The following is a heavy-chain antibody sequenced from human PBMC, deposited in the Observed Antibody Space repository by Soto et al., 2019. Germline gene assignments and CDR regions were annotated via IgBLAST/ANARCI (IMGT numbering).Heavy chain of an antibody. J-gene: IGHJ2*01. CDR2: ISGRGGST. CDR3: AKGANVVVVAATHWYFDL. V-gene: IGHV3-23*01. Sequence: EVQLLESGGGLVQPGGSLRLSCAASGFTFSSYAMSWVRQAPGKGLEWVSSISGRGGSTYYADSVKGRFTISRDNSKNTLFLQMNSLRAEDTAVYYCAKGANVVVVAATHWYFDLWGRGTLVTVSS. D-gene: IGHD2-15*01. CDR1: GFTFSSYA.